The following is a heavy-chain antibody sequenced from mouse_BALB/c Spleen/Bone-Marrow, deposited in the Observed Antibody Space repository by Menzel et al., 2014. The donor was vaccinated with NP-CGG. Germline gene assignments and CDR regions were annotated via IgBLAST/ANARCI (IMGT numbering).Heavy chain of an antibody. CDR1: GFNIKDYY. CDR2: IDPENGDT. CDR3: NGREAMDY. Sequence: VQLQQSGAELVRSGASVKLSCTAFGFNIKDYYMHWVKQSPEQGLEWIACIDPENGDTEYAPKFQGKATMTADTSSNTAYLQVSSVASEDAGVYCCNGREAMDYWGQGTSVTVSS. J-gene: IGHJ4*01. V-gene: IGHV14-4*02.